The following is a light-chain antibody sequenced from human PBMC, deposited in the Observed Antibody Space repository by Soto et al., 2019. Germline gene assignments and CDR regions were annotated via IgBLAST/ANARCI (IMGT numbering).Light chain of an antibody. V-gene: IGKV3-20*01. CDR1: QSVSSSY. Sequence: EIVLTQSPGTLSLSPGERATLSCRASQSVSSSYLAWYQQKPGQAPRLLIYGASSRATGIPDRFSGSGPGSDFTLTIRRLEPEDFAVYYCQQYGSSPVTFGQGTKVEIK. CDR2: GAS. CDR3: QQYGSSPVT. J-gene: IGKJ1*01.